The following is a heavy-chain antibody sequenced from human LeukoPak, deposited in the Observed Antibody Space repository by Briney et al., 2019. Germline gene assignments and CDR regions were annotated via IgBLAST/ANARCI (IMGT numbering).Heavy chain of an antibody. CDR1: NGFISTSGFY. Sequence: SEALSLTCTVSNGFISTSGFYWGWIRQPPGKGLEWIGKIYYYGSTYYNPSLKSRVTISVDTSKNQFSLKLSSVTAADTAVYYCARGRGRGPVSNPWGQGTLVTVSS. J-gene: IGHJ5*02. V-gene: IGHV4-39*07. D-gene: IGHD3-10*01. CDR3: ARGRGRGPVSNP. CDR2: IYYYGST.